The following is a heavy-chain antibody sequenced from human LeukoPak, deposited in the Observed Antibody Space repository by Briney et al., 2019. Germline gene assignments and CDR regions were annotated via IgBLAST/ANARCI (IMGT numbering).Heavy chain of an antibody. V-gene: IGHV3-23*01. Sequence: GGSLRLSCAAYGFTFSSYAMSWVRQAPGKGLEWVSGISGSGNNTYYADSVKGRFTISRDNSKNTLYVQVNSLGTEDTAAYYCAKGSYYDSSGSFYFDYWGQGTLVTVSS. D-gene: IGHD3-22*01. CDR1: GFTFSSYA. CDR2: ISGSGNNT. J-gene: IGHJ4*02. CDR3: AKGSYYDSSGSFYFDY.